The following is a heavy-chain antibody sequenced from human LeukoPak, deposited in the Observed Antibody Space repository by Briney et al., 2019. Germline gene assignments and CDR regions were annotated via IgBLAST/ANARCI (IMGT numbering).Heavy chain of an antibody. CDR2: INPNSGGT. D-gene: IGHD6-13*01. V-gene: IGHV1-2*02. CDR1: VYTFTGYY. Sequence: GASVKVSCKASVYTFTGYYMHWVRQAPGQGLEWMGWINPNSGGTNYAQKFQGRVTMTRDTSISTAYMELSRLRSDDTAVYYCARSLAAAGPDFDYWGQGTLVTVSS. CDR3: ARSLAAAGPDFDY. J-gene: IGHJ4*02.